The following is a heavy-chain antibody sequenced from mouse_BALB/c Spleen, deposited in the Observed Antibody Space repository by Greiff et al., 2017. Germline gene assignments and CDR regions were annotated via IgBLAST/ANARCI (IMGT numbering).Heavy chain of an antibody. D-gene: IGHD1-1*01. CDR2: IWSGGST. CDR3: ARNSCSSSPWFAY. Sequence: QVQLQQSGPGLVQPSQSLSITCTVSGFSLTSYGVHWVRQSPGKGLEWLGVIWSGGSTDYNAAFISRLSISKDNSKSQVFFKMNSLQANDTAIYYCARNSCSSSPWFAYWGQGTLVTVSA. V-gene: IGHV2-2*02. J-gene: IGHJ3*01. CDR1: GFSLTSYG.